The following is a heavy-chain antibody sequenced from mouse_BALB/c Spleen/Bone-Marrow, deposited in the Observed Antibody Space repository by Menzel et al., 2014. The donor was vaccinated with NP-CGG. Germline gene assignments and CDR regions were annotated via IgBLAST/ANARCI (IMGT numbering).Heavy chain of an antibody. CDR1: GFNIKDTY. CDR2: IDPAIINT. Sequence: VQLQQSGAELVKPGASVKLSCTASGFNIKDTYMFWVKQRPDQGLEWIGRIDPAIINTKYDPKFQGKATIAADTSSNTAYLQLSSQTSEDTAVYYCARDRYYGSSDAMDYRGQGTSVTVSS. J-gene: IGHJ4*01. D-gene: IGHD1-1*01. CDR3: ARDRYYGSSDAMDY. V-gene: IGHV14-3*02.